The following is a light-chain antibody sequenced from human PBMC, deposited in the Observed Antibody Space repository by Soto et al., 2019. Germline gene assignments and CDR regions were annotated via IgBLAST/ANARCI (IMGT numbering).Light chain of an antibody. CDR3: QQYNSYSVWT. J-gene: IGKJ1*01. CDR2: DAS. CDR1: QSISSW. Sequence: DIQMTQSPSTLSASVGDRVTITCRASQSISSWLAWYQRKPGKAPKLLIYDASSLESGVPSRFSGSGSGTEFTLTISSLQPDDFATYYCQQYNSYSVWTFGQGTKVEIK. V-gene: IGKV1-5*01.